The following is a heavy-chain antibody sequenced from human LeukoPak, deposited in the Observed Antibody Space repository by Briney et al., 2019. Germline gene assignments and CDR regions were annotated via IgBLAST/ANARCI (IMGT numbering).Heavy chain of an antibody. CDR2: INHSGST. J-gene: IGHJ6*03. CDR3: ARARYYYDSSGYYYYYYYMDV. Sequence: SETLSLTCAVYGGSFSGYYWSWIRQPPGKGLEWIGEINHSGSTNYNPSLESRVTISVDTSKNQFSLRLSSVTAADTAVYYCARARYYYDSSGYYYYYYYMDVWGKGTTVAVSS. V-gene: IGHV4-34*01. CDR1: GGSFSGYY. D-gene: IGHD3-22*01.